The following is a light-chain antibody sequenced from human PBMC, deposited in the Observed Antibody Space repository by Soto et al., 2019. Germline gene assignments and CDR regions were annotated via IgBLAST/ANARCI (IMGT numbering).Light chain of an antibody. CDR1: SSDVGGYNY. CDR3: SSYTSSSNLV. Sequence: QSVLTQPASVSGSPGQSITISCTGTSSDVGGYNYVSWYQQHPGKAPKLMIYEVNNRPSGVSNRFSGSKSGNTASLTISGLQAEDEADYYCSSYTSSSNLVFGTGTKVTVL. V-gene: IGLV2-14*01. CDR2: EVN. J-gene: IGLJ1*01.